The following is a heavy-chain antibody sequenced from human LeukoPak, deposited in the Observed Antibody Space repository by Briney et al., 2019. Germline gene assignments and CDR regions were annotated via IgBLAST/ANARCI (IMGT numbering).Heavy chain of an antibody. CDR1: GGSISSYY. Sequence: PSETLSLTCTVSGGSISSYYWNWIRQPPGKGLGWIGYIYYTGRTNYNPSLKSRVTMSVDTSRKQFSLKLNSVTAADTAVYYCARVLGSSGYAGDWRFDLWGRGTLVTVSS. CDR2: IYYTGRT. D-gene: IGHD3-22*01. CDR3: ARVLGSSGYAGDWRFDL. J-gene: IGHJ2*01. V-gene: IGHV4-59*08.